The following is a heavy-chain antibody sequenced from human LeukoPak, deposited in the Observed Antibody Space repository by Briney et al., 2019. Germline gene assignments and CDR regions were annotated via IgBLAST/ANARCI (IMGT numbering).Heavy chain of an antibody. Sequence: GRSLRLSCAASGFTFSTYGMHWVRQAPGLGLEWVALISYDGSNKYSADSVKGRFTISRDNSKNTLYLQMNSLRAEDTAVYYCARGTQLHFDYWGQGTLVTVSS. V-gene: IGHV3-30*03. J-gene: IGHJ4*02. CDR1: GFTFSTYG. D-gene: IGHD6-6*01. CDR3: ARGTQLHFDY. CDR2: ISYDGSNK.